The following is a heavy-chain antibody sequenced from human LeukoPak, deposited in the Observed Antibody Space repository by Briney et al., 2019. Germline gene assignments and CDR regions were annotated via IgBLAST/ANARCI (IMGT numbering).Heavy chain of an antibody. J-gene: IGHJ6*03. V-gene: IGHV1-69*13. CDR3: ARGRYYDFWSGSHTRYYYYMDV. D-gene: IGHD3-3*01. CDR1: GGTFSSYA. Sequence: ASVKVSCKASGGTFSSYAISWVRQAPGQGLEWMGGIIPIFGTANYAQKFQGRVTITADESTSTAYMELSSLRSEDTAVYYCARGRYYDFWSGSHTRYYYYMDVWGKGTTVTVSS. CDR2: IIPIFGTA.